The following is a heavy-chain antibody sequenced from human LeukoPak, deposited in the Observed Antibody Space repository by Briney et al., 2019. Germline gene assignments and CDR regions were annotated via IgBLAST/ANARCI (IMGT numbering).Heavy chain of an antibody. CDR3: ARHKEDFHDSSGPNFWYFDL. Sequence: SETLSLTCTVSGDSIKSDSYYWGWIRQPPGKRMEWIGTIYYSGSTYYNPSLKSRVTISVDTSKNQFSVKLSSVTAADTALYYCARHKEDFHDSSGPNFWYFDLWGRGTLVTVSS. V-gene: IGHV4-39*01. CDR1: GDSIKSDSYY. D-gene: IGHD3-22*01. J-gene: IGHJ2*01. CDR2: IYYSGST.